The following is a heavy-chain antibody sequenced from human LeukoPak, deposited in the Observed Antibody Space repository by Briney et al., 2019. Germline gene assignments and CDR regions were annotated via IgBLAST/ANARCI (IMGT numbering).Heavy chain of an antibody. CDR3: ARENRSGYSSRFDY. CDR1: GGSISSYY. CDR2: IYTSGST. D-gene: IGHD5-18*01. V-gene: IGHV4-4*07. Sequence: LETLSLTCTVSGGSISSYYWSWIRQPAGKGLEWIGRIYTSGSTNYNPSLKSRVTMSVDTSKNQFSLKLSSVTAADTAVYYCARENRSGYSSRFDYWGQGTLVTVSS. J-gene: IGHJ4*02.